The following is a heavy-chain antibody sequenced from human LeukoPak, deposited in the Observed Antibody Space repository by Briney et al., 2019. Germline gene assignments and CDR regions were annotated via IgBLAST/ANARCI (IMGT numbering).Heavy chain of an antibody. CDR2: INPSGGST. CDR3: ARDLSYCSSTSCFYDY. Sequence: ASVKVSCKASGYTFTSYYMHWVRQAPGQGLEWMGIINPSGGSTSYAQKFQGRVTMTRGTSTSTVYMELSSLRSEDTAVYYCARDLSYCSSTSCFYDYWGQGTLVTVSS. V-gene: IGHV1-46*01. D-gene: IGHD2-2*01. CDR1: GYTFTSYY. J-gene: IGHJ4*02.